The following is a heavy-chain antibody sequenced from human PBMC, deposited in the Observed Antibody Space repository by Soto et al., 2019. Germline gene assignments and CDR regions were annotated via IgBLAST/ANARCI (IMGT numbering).Heavy chain of an antibody. Sequence: ASVKVSCKASGYTFTSYDINWVRQATGQGLEWMGWMNPNSGNTGYAQKFQGRVTMTRNTSISTAYMELSSLRSEDTAVYYCARGRNRGSSSETRYYYYYYYMDVWGKGTTVTVSS. CDR2: MNPNSGNT. V-gene: IGHV1-8*01. D-gene: IGHD6-6*01. CDR3: ARGRNRGSSSETRYYYYYYYMDV. J-gene: IGHJ6*03. CDR1: GYTFTSYD.